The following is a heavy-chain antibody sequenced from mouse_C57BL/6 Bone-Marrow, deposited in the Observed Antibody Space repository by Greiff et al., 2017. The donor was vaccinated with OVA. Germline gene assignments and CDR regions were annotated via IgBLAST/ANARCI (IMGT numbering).Heavy chain of an antibody. Sequence: EVQLVESGPGLVKPSQSLSLTCSVTGYSITSGYYWNWIRQFPGNQLEWMGYISYDGSNNYNPSLKNRISITRDPSKNQFFLKLNSVTTEDTATYDCAREPHWYFDVWGTGTTVTVAS. V-gene: IGHV3-6*01. CDR2: ISYDGSN. CDR1: GYSITSGYY. J-gene: IGHJ1*03. CDR3: AREPHWYFDV.